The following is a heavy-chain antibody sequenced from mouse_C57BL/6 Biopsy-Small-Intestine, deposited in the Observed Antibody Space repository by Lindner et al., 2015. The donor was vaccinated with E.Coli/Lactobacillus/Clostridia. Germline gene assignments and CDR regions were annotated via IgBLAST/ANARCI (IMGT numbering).Heavy chain of an antibody. CDR3: AKHEGLPYYYAMDY. CDR1: GFSLTSYG. Sequence: VQLQESGPGLVAPSQSLSITCTVSGFSLTSYGVHWVRQPPGKGLEWLVVIWSDGSTTYNSALKSRLSISKDNSKSQVFLKMNSLQTDDTAMYYCAKHEGLPYYYAMDYWGQGTSVTVSS. V-gene: IGHV2-6-1*01. J-gene: IGHJ4*01. D-gene: IGHD2-4*01. CDR2: IWSDGST.